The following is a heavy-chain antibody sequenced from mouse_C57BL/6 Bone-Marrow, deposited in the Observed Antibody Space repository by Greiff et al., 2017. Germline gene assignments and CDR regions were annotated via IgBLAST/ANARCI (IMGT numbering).Heavy chain of an antibody. CDR3: ARSDYYGSSLWYFDV. CDR2: IDPSDSYT. J-gene: IGHJ1*03. CDR1: GYTFTSYW. D-gene: IGHD1-1*01. Sequence: QVQLQQPGAELVMPGASVKLSCKASGYTFTSYWMHWVKQRPGQGLEWIGEIDPSDSYTNYNQKFKGKSTLTVDTSSSTAYMQLSSLTSVDSAGYFCARSDYYGSSLWYFDVWGTGTTVTVSS. V-gene: IGHV1-69*01.